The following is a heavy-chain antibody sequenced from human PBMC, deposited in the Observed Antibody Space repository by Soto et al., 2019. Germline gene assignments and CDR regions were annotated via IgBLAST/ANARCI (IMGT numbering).Heavy chain of an antibody. CDR2: ISYDGSNK. V-gene: IGHV3-30-3*01. CDR3: ARDSGLYSSAWQLGH. CDR1: GFTFSSYA. Sequence: PGGSLRLSCAASGFTFSSYAMHWVRQAPGKGLEWVAVISYDGSNKYYADSVKGRFTISRDNSKNTLYLQMNSLRAEDTAVYYCARDSGLYSSAWQLGHWGQGTLVTLS. D-gene: IGHD6-19*01. J-gene: IGHJ4*02.